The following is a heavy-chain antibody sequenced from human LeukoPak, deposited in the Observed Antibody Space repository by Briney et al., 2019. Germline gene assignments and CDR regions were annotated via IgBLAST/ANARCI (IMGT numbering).Heavy chain of an antibody. Sequence: PGGSLRLSCAASGFTFSSYWMHWVRQAPGKGLVWVSRINSDGSSTSYADSVKGRFTISRDNAKNTLYLQMNSLRAEDTAVYYCARAPASSWYLPFYYFDYWGQGTLVTVSS. CDR3: ARAPASSWYLPFYYFDY. V-gene: IGHV3-74*01. J-gene: IGHJ4*02. CDR1: GFTFSSYW. CDR2: INSDGSST. D-gene: IGHD6-13*01.